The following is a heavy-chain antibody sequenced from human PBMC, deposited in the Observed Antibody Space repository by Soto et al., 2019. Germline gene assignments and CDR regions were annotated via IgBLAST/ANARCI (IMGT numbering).Heavy chain of an antibody. J-gene: IGHJ4*02. D-gene: IGHD3-10*01. Sequence: QVQLQESGPGLVKPSQTLSLTCTVSGGSISSSGYYWSWIRQYPGKGLEWIGYIYYSGSTYYNPSLKSRVTISVDTSKNQFSLKLSSVTAADTAVYYCARVGEGFGVGFYYFDYWGQGTLVTVSS. CDR3: ARVGEGFGVGFYYFDY. CDR1: GGSISSSGYY. CDR2: IYYSGST. V-gene: IGHV4-31*03.